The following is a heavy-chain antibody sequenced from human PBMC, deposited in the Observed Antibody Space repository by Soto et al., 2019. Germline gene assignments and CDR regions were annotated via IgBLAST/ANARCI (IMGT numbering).Heavy chain of an antibody. J-gene: IGHJ4*02. Sequence: EVQVVESGGGFVQPGGSLRLSCAASGFTFSDYSMNWVRQAPGKGLEGVSFISTGSHDIYYADSVNGRFTISRDNSKNSLYLQMNSLRAEDTAVYYCARLWWVGCSGHPRVYYWGQGTLVTVSS. CDR1: GFTFSDYS. CDR3: ARLWWVGCSGHPRVYY. CDR2: ISTGSHDI. D-gene: IGHD2-15*01. V-gene: IGHV3-48*01.